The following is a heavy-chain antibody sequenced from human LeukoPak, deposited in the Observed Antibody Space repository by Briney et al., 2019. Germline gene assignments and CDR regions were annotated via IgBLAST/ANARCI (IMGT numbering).Heavy chain of an antibody. CDR2: IYYIRST. J-gene: IGHJ5*02. CDR3: VQVRVEYSWFDP. D-gene: IGHD3-3*01. CDR1: GGSISSSTYY. V-gene: IGHV4-39*01. Sequence: SETLSLTCTVSGGSISSSTYYWGWIRQPPGKGLEWIGNIYYIRSTYYNPSLKSRVTIFVRTSKNKFSLNRISLIAADTAVHFCVQVRVEYSWFDPWGEGTLVPVSS.